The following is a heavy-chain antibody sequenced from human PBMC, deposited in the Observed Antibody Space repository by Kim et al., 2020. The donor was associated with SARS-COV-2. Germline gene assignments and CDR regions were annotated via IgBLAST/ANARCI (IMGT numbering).Heavy chain of an antibody. J-gene: IGHJ3*02. V-gene: IGHV1-69*13. CDR3: ARDKPVKKYPTHGDAFDI. Sequence: SVKVSCKASGGTFSSYAISWVRQPPGQGLEWMGGIIPIFGTANYAQKFQGRVTITADESTSTAYMELSSLRSEDTAVYYCARDKPVKKYPTHGDAFDIWGQGTMVTVSS. CDR2: IIPIFGTA. D-gene: IGHD2-2*01. CDR1: GGTFSSYA.